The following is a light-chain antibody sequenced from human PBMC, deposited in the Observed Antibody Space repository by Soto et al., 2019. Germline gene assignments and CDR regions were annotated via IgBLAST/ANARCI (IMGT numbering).Light chain of an antibody. CDR3: SSYTSSSTLLVV. J-gene: IGLJ2*01. Sequence: QSALTQPASVSGSPGQSITISCTGTSSDVGGYNYVSWYQQHPGKAPKLMIYDVSNRPSGVSNRFSGSKSGNTASLNISGLQAEDEADYYCSSYTSSSTLLVVFGGGTKLTV. V-gene: IGLV2-14*01. CDR1: SSDVGGYNY. CDR2: DVS.